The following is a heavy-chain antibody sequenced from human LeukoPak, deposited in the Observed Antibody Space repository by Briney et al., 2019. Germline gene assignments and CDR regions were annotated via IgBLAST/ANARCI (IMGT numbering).Heavy chain of an antibody. CDR1: GGSISSSSYY. Sequence: PSETLSLTCTVSGGSISSSSYYWGWIRQPPGKGLEWIGSIYYSGSTYYNPSLKSRVTISVDTSKNQFSLKLSSVTAADTAVYYCAIVNWGYFDYWGQGTLVTVSS. CDR2: IYYSGST. D-gene: IGHD7-27*01. CDR3: AIVNWGYFDY. J-gene: IGHJ4*02. V-gene: IGHV4-39*01.